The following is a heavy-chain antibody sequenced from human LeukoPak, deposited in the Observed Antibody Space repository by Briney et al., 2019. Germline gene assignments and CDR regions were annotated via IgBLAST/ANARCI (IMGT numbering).Heavy chain of an antibody. CDR2: INHSGST. D-gene: IGHD2-2*01. J-gene: IGHJ4*02. CDR3: AREYGGCSSTSCYYDY. Sequence: PSETLSLTCAVYGGSFSGYYRSWIRQPPGKGLEWIGEINHSGSTNYNPSLTSRVTISVDTSKNQFSLKLSSVTAADTAVYYCAREYGGCSSTSCYYDYWGQGTLVTVSS. V-gene: IGHV4-34*01. CDR1: GGSFSGYY.